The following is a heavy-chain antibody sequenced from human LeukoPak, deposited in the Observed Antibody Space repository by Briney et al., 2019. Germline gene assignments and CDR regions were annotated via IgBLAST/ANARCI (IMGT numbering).Heavy chain of an antibody. D-gene: IGHD2-2*01. CDR2: ISGSGGST. CDR3: AKLGYCSSTSCYYYYYYGMDV. Sequence: GGSLRLSCAASGFTFSSYAMSWVRQAPGKGLEWVSAISGSGGSTYYADSVKGRFTISRDNSKNTLYLQMNSLRAEDTAVYYCAKLGYCSSTSCYYYYYYGMDVWGQGTMVTVSS. J-gene: IGHJ6*02. V-gene: IGHV3-23*01. CDR1: GFTFSSYA.